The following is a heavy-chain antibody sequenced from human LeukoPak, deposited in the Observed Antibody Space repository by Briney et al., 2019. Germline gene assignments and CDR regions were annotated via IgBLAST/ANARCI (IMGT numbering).Heavy chain of an antibody. CDR3: ARHGGSDEDYYYGMDV. CDR1: GYSFTYYW. Sequence: RGESLKISCKGSGYSFTYYWIGWVRQMPGRGLEWMGIIYPSDSDTRYSPSFQGQVTISADKSISTAYLQWSSLKASDTAMYYCARHGGSDEDYYYGMDVWGQGTTVTVSS. V-gene: IGHV5-51*01. D-gene: IGHD1-26*01. CDR2: IYPSDSDT. J-gene: IGHJ6*02.